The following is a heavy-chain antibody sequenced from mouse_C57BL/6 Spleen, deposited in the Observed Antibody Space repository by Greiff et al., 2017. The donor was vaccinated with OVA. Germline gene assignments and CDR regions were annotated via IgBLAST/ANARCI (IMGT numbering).Heavy chain of an antibody. Sequence: QVTLKECGPGILQPSQTLSLTCSFSGFSLSTYGMGVGWIRHPSGKGLEWLVLIWCDDDKYYNPVLKSRPSISNDTSKNQVFLKIANVDTADTATYYCARMGYSGSCYVGFAYWGQGTLVTVSA. CDR1: GFSLSTYGMG. V-gene: IGHV8-8*01. J-gene: IGHJ3*01. CDR2: IWCDDDK. D-gene: IGHD1-1*01. CDR3: ARMGYSGSCYVGFAY.